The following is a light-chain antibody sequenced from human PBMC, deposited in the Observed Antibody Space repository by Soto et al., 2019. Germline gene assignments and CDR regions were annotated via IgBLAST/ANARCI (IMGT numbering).Light chain of an antibody. CDR2: AAS. CDR1: QGIRND. V-gene: IGKV1-17*01. J-gene: IGKJ4*01. Sequence: DIQITQSPSSLSASTRDRVTITCRASQGIRNDLGWYQQTKGKAPKSLIYAASSLQSGVPSRFRGSGSGTEFTLTLSRLQPEDFETYYCLQHNSYPLTFGGGTKVDIK. CDR3: LQHNSYPLT.